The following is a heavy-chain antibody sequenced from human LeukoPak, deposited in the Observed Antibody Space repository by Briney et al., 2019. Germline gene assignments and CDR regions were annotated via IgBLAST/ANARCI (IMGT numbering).Heavy chain of an antibody. J-gene: IGHJ4*02. V-gene: IGHV4-59*08. D-gene: IGHD3-10*01. CDR2: TYFSGST. Sequence: PSETLSLTCTVSGGSLNNYYWGWIRQATGKGLEGIGYTYFSGSTNYNSSLKSRVTISVDTSKNQFSLKVNSVTAGDTAIYYCVRHGESGRHHAYFDYWGQGALVTVSS. CDR1: GGSLNNYY. CDR3: VRHGESGRHHAYFDY.